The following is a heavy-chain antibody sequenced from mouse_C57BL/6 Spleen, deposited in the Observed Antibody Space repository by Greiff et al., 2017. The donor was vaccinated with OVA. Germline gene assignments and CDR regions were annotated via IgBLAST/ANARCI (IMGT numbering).Heavy chain of an antibody. D-gene: IGHD1-1*01. V-gene: IGHV1-63*01. CDR3: ARGLGYYGSVGYFDF. Sequence: QVQLQQSGAELVRPGTSVKMSCKASGYTFTNYWIGWAKQRPGHGLEWIGDIYTGGGYTNYNEKFKGKATLTADKSSSTAYMQFSSLTSEDSAIYYCARGLGYYGSVGYFDFWGTGTTVTVSS. CDR1: GYTFTNYW. J-gene: IGHJ1*03. CDR2: IYTGGGYT.